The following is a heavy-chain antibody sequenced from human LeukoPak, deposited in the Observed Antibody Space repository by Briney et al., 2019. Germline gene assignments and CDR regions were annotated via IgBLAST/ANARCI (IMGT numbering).Heavy chain of an antibody. V-gene: IGHV4-59*01. CDR1: GGSLSSYY. J-gene: IGHJ5*02. CDR2: IYYSGST. CDR3: ASSGGYCSSTSCYTNWFDP. Sequence: PSETLSLTCTVSGGSLSSYYWSWIRQPPGKGLEWIGYIYYSGSTNYNPSLKSRVTISVDTSKNQFSLKLSSVTAADTAVYYCASSGGYCSSTSCYTNWFDPWGQGTLVTVSS. D-gene: IGHD2-2*02.